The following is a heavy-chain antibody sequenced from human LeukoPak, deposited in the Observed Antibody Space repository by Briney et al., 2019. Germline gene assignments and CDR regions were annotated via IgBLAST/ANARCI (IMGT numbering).Heavy chain of an antibody. V-gene: IGHV1-69*05. CDR2: IIPIFGTA. J-gene: IGHJ6*03. CDR1: GGTFSSYA. CDR3: ARDQKKVRGVKQYYMDV. D-gene: IGHD3-10*01. Sequence: GSSVKVSCKASGGTFSSYAISWVRQAPGQGLEWMGGIIPIFGTANYAQKFQGRVTITTDESTSTAYMELSSLRSEDTAVYYCARDQKKVRGVKQYYMDVWGKGTTVTVSS.